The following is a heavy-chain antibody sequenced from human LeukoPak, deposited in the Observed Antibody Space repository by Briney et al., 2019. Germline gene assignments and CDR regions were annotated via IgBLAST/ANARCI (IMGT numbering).Heavy chain of an antibody. J-gene: IGHJ6*02. D-gene: IGHD2-21*02. CDR3: ATVTAALYYYGMDV. V-gene: IGHV3-66*02. Sequence: GGSLRLSCAASGFNGSSNYMSWVRQAPGKELEWVSVIFSGGSTYYADSVKCRFTVSRDNSKNTLYLQMNSLRAEDTAVYYCATVTAALYYYGMDVWGQGTTVTVSS. CDR2: IFSGGST. CDR1: GFNGSSNY.